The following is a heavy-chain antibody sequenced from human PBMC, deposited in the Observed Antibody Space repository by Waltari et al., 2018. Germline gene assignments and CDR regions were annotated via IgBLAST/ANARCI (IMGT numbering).Heavy chain of an antibody. V-gene: IGHV6-1*01. J-gene: IGHJ3*02. CDR3: ARGKFTAFDI. CDR1: GDSLFTTSVA. CDR2: TYYRSQWRN. Sequence: QVQLQQSGPGLVKPSQTLSLTCAVSGDSLFTTSVAWNWIRQSPSRGLEWLGRTYYRSQWRNDYALSVKGRITVNPDTSKNHFSLQLDSVTPDDTAVYHCARGKFTAFDIWGQGTMVTVSS.